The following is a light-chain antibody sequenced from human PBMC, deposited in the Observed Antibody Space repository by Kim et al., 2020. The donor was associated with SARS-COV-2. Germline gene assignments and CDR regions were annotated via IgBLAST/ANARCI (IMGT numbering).Light chain of an antibody. CDR2: SVS. Sequence: PASISCTSSRSVIHGDGLTYLKWFHQRPGKSPRRLIYSVSSRDSGVPDRFSGSGSRTDFTLEISRVEAEDVGVYYCMQGTQWPYTFGQGTKLEI. CDR3: MQGTQWPYT. V-gene: IGKV2-30*02. J-gene: IGKJ2*01. CDR1: RSVIHGDGLTY.